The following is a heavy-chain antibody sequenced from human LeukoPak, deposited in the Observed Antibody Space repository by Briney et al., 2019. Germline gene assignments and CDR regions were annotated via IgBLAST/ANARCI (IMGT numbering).Heavy chain of an antibody. Sequence: PGGSLRLSCAASGFTFSGYGMHWVRQAPGKGLEWVAVIWYDGSNAYYLDSVKGRFTISRDNSKNMVYLQMNSLRVEDTAVYYCAREQWAEDGALDIWGLGTMVTASS. J-gene: IGHJ3*02. D-gene: IGHD2-15*01. V-gene: IGHV3-33*01. CDR2: IWYDGSNA. CDR3: AREQWAEDGALDI. CDR1: GFTFSGYG.